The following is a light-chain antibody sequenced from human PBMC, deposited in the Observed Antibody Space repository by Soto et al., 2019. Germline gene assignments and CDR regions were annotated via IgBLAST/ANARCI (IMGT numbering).Light chain of an antibody. J-gene: IGKJ1*01. V-gene: IGKV3-20*01. CDR3: MQYGSSPWT. Sequence: NVLTQSPGTLSLSPGERATLSCRASQSVTSSHLAWYQQKPGQAPRLLIYGASSRATGIPDRFGGSGSGTDVTLTISRLEPEDFAVYYCMQYGSSPWTFGQGTTVEIK. CDR2: GAS. CDR1: QSVTSSH.